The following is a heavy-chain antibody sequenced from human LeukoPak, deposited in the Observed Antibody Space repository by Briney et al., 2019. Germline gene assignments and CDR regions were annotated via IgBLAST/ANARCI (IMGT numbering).Heavy chain of an antibody. CDR1: GYIFTSHW. D-gene: IGHD1-26*01. J-gene: IGHJ5*02. V-gene: IGHV5-51*01. Sequence: GESLKTSRKGSGYIFTSHWIGWVRQMPGKGLGWMGIIYPGDSDTRYSPSFQGQVTISADKSISTAYLQWSSLKASDTAMYYCARHPSGSYYGPDNWFDPWGQGTLVTVSS. CDR2: IYPGDSDT. CDR3: ARHPSGSYYGPDNWFDP.